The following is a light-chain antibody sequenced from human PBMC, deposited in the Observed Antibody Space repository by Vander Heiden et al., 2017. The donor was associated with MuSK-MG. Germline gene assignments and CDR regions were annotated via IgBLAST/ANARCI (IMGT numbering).Light chain of an antibody. CDR1: QSLRSSY. J-gene: IGKJ4*01. V-gene: IGKV3-20*01. CDR2: GAS. CDR3: QQYDSPPFT. Sequence: EIVLTQPPGTLSLSPGERATLSCRASQSLRSSYLAWFQQKPGQAPRLLIYGASSRATGIPDRFTGSESGTDFTLTISRLEPEDFAVYYCQQYDSPPFTFGGGTKVEIK.